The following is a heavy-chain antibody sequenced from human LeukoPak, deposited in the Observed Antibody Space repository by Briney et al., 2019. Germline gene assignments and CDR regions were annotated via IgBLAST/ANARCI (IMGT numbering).Heavy chain of an antibody. J-gene: IGHJ6*02. CDR2: IWYDGSNK. CDR3: AKDRTYYGMDV. V-gene: IGHV3-33*06. Sequence: GRSLRLSCAASGFTFSSYGMHWVRQAPGKGLEWVAVIWYDGSNKYYADSVKGRFTISRDNSKNTLYLQMNSLRAEDTAVYYCAKDRTYYGMDVWGQGTTVTVSS. CDR1: GFTFSSYG.